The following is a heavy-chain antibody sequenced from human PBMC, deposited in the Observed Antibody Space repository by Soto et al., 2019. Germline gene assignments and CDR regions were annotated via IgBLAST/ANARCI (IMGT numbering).Heavy chain of an antibody. CDR3: ARGGGVCDS. J-gene: IGHJ4*02. Sequence: EVQLVESGGGLVQPGESLGLSCAASGFTFSSYWMTWVRQAPGKGLEWVANIKQDGSEKNYADSVEGRFTITRDNAKNSLYLQMNCLRADDTAVYSCARGGGVCDSWGQCTPVTVPS. CDR1: GFTFSSYW. D-gene: IGHD2-21*02. CDR2: IKQDGSEK. V-gene: IGHV3-7*01.